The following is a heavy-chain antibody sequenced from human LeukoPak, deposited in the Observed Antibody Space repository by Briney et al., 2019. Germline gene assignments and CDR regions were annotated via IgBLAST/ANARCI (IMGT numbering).Heavy chain of an antibody. Sequence: GGSLRLSCAASGFTVTSSYMSWVRQAPGKGLEWVCRIKSKTDGGTTDYAAPVKGRFTISRDDSKNTLYLQMNSLKTEDTAIYYCTKTYYYGSGSLDYWGQGTLVTVSS. J-gene: IGHJ4*02. CDR1: GFTVTSSY. CDR2: IKSKTDGGTT. D-gene: IGHD3-10*01. V-gene: IGHV3-15*01. CDR3: TKTYYYGSGSLDY.